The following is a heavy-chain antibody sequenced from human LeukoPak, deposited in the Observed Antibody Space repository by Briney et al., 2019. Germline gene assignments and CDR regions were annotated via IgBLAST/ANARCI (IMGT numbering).Heavy chain of an antibody. CDR3: ATLPGKNIAAQLYYFDY. D-gene: IGHD6-6*01. Sequence: GASVKVSCKVSGYTLTELSMHWVRQAPGKGLEWMGGFDPEDGETIYAQEFQGRVTMTEDTSTDTAYMELSSLRSEDTAVYYCATLPGKNIAAQLYYFDYWGQGTLVTVSS. J-gene: IGHJ4*02. V-gene: IGHV1-24*01. CDR2: FDPEDGET. CDR1: GYTLTELS.